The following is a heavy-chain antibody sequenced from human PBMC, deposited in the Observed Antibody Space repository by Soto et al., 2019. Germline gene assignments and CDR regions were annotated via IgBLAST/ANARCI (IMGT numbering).Heavy chain of an antibody. Sequence: QVQLQQWGAGLLKPSETLSLTCAVYGGSFSGYYWSWIRQPPGKGLEWIGEINHSGSTNYNPFLKSRVTISVDTSKNQFSLKLGSVTAADTAVYYCASQYYYGSGTDLSYYYYGMDVWGQGTTVTVSS. CDR2: INHSGST. D-gene: IGHD3-10*01. CDR3: ASQYYYGSGTDLSYYYYGMDV. V-gene: IGHV4-34*01. J-gene: IGHJ6*02. CDR1: GGSFSGYY.